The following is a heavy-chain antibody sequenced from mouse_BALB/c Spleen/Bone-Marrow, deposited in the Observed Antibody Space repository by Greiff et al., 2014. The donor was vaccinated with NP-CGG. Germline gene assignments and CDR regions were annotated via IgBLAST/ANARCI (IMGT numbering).Heavy chain of an antibody. CDR1: GYTLSNYT. CDR2: INPSSEYS. Sequence: QVQLQQSAAELARPGASVKMSCKASGYTLSNYTMHWVKQRPGQDLEWIGFINPSSEYSEYNQKFKDKTTLTADKSSSTAYMQLSSLTSEDSAVYYCAKPTVVADFDYWGQGTTLTVSS. V-gene: IGHV1-4*02. D-gene: IGHD1-1*01. J-gene: IGHJ2*01. CDR3: AKPTVVADFDY.